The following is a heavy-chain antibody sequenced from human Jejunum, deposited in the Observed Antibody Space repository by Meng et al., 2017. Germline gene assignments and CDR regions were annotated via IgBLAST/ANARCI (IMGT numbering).Heavy chain of an antibody. CDR3: ARVILYSGSYYFDF. V-gene: IGHV4-61*01. CDR1: GDSVSSDNYY. CDR2: VYYSGHT. Sequence: VELPASGPGPVRPSETLSLTCTVSGDSVSSDNYYWSWIRQPPGQGLEWIGYVYYSGHTDYNPSLKRRVTISIDKSTNQFSLRLSSVTAADTAVYYCARVILYSGSYYFDFWGQGTLVTVSS. D-gene: IGHD1-26*01. J-gene: IGHJ4*02.